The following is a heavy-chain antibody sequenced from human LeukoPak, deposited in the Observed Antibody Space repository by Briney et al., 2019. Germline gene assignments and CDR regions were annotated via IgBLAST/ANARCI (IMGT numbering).Heavy chain of an antibody. J-gene: IGHJ6*03. V-gene: IGHV3-30*02. CDR3: ARALVVPAAILYYYYYMDV. CDR2: IRYDGSNK. Sequence: GGSLRLSCAASGFTFSSYGMHWVRQAPGKGLEWVAFIRYDGSNKYYADSVKGRFTISRDNSKNTLYLQMNSLRAEDTAVYYCARALVVPAAILYYYYYMDVWGKGTTVTVSS. D-gene: IGHD2-2*02. CDR1: GFTFSSYG.